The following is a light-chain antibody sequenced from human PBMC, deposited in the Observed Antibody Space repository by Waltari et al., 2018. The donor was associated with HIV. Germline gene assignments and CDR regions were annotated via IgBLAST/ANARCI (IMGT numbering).Light chain of an antibody. CDR3: CSYAGSSNWV. CDR1: SSVVGSYNL. Sequence: QSALTQPASVSGSPGQSITISCTGSSSVVGSYNLVSWYQQHPGKAPKLMIYEGINRPSGVSTRFSGSKSGNTASLTIAGLQAEDEADYYCCSYAGSSNWVFGGGTKLTVL. J-gene: IGLJ3*02. CDR2: EGI. V-gene: IGLV2-23*01.